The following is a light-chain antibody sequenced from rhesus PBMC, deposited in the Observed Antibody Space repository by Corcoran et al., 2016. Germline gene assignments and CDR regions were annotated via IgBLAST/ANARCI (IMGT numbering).Light chain of an antibody. J-gene: IGKJ3*01. CDR3: QPNDNYPFT. V-gene: IGKV1-25*01. Sequence: DIQMTQSPSSLSASVGDRVTITCRASQGISSSLAWYQQKPGKAPHILLYAASTLQTGVPSRFNGKGSGPDCTLSIRSLQPADFATYFFQPNDNYPFTFGPGTKLDIK. CDR2: AAS. CDR1: QGISSS.